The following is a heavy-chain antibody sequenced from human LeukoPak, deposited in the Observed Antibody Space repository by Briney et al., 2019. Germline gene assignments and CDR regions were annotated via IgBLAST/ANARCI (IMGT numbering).Heavy chain of an antibody. Sequence: ASVKVSCKASGYTFTGYYMHWVRQASGQGLEWMGWINPNSGGTNYAQKFQGRVTMTRDTSISTAYMELSRLRSDDTAVYYCARDLNDFWSGYHYWGQGTLVTVSS. CDR3: ARDLNDFWSGYHY. CDR1: GYTFTGYY. CDR2: INPNSGGT. V-gene: IGHV1-2*02. J-gene: IGHJ4*02. D-gene: IGHD3-3*01.